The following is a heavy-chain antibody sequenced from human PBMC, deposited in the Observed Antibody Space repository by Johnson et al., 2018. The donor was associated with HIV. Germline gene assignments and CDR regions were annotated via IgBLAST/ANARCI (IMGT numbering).Heavy chain of an antibody. CDR2: MNWNGGST. CDR3: ARDFYAVVATPFIGSAFDI. CDR1: GFTVSSNY. J-gene: IGHJ3*02. Sequence: VQLVESGGGLLQPGGSLRLSCAASGFTVSSNYMSWVRQAPGKGLEWVSGMNWNGGSTGYADSVKGRFTISRDNAKNSLYLQMNSLRAEDTALYYCARDFYAVVATPFIGSAFDIWGQGTMVTVSS. V-gene: IGHV3-20*04. D-gene: IGHD5-12*01.